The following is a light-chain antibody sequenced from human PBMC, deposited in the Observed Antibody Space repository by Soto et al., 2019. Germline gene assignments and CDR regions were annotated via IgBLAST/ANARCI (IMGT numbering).Light chain of an antibody. V-gene: IGKV3-11*01. J-gene: IGKJ4*01. CDR3: QNRSNWPLT. CDR2: DAS. CDR1: QSVSSS. Sequence: EIVLTQAPATLSFSPGERATLSCRASQSVSSSLAWYQHKPGQAPRLLIYDASTRASGIPARFSGSGSGTDFTLTISSLEPEDFAVYYCQNRSNWPLTFGGGTKVETK.